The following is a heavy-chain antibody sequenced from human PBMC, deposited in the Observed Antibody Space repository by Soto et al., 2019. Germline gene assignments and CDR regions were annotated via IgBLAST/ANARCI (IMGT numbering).Heavy chain of an antibody. Sequence: SVKVSCKASGFTFTSSAVQWVRQARGQRLEWIGWIVVGSGNTNYAQKFQDRVTMTTDTSTSTAYMELRSLRSDDTAVYYCARSAIIMVRAHWFDPWGQGTLVTVSS. CDR2: IVVGSGNT. D-gene: IGHD3-10*01. CDR3: ARSAIIMVRAHWFDP. V-gene: IGHV1-58*01. CDR1: GFTFTSSA. J-gene: IGHJ5*02.